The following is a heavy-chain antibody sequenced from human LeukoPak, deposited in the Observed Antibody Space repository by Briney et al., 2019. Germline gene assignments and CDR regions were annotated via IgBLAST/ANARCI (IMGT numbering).Heavy chain of an antibody. CDR2: IYYTGTT. CDR3: ARAGLRYFDWLLSHHDAFDI. V-gene: IGHV4-59*08. Sequence: PSETLSLTCTVSGGSISSYYWSWIRQPPGKGLEWIGYIYYTGTTNYDPSLKSRVTISVDTSKNQFSLKLSSVTAADTAVYYCARAGLRYFDWLLSHHDAFDIWGQGTMVTVSS. D-gene: IGHD3-9*01. CDR1: GGSISSYY. J-gene: IGHJ3*02.